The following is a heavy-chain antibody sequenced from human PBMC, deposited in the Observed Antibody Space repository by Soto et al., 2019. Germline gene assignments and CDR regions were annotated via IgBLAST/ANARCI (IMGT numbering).Heavy chain of an antibody. CDR2: ISYDGSNK. V-gene: IGHV3-30*18. CDR1: GFTFSSYS. Sequence: QVQLVESGGGVVQPGRSLRLSCAASGFTFSSYSIHWVRQAPGKGREWVAVISYDGSNKYYGDSVKGRLTISRDNSNNRVSPEMNRRRTQDTALYYCAKASRSGDSESRGASDDWWGRGPLVSVSS. D-gene: IGHD2-21*02. J-gene: IGHJ4*02. CDR3: AKASRSGDSESRGASDDW.